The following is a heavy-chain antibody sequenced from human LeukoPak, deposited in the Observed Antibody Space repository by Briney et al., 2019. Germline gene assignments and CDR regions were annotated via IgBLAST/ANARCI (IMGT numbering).Heavy chain of an antibody. CDR1: GGSISSYY. V-gene: IGHV4-59*01. D-gene: IGHD2-15*01. Sequence: SETLSLTCTVSGGSISSYYWSWIRQPPGKGLEWIGYIYYSRSTNYNPSLKSRVTISVDTSKNQFSLKLSSVTAADTAVYYCARILECSGGSCYSGYYYYYMDVWGKGTTVTVSS. CDR2: IYYSRST. CDR3: ARILECSGGSCYSGYYYYYMDV. J-gene: IGHJ6*03.